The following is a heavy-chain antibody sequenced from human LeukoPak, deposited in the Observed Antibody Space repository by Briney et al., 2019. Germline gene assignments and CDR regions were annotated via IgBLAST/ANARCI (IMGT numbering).Heavy chain of an antibody. CDR1: GYTFTRYV. Sequence: ASVKVSCKASGYTFTRYVMHWERQAPGQRLEWMGWINAGNGNTKYSQDFQGRVTITRDTSASTAYMELSSLRSEDRAVYYCARAPDYCSGRSCYSGDYMDVWGKGTTVTVSS. J-gene: IGHJ6*03. D-gene: IGHD2-15*01. CDR2: INAGNGNT. CDR3: ARAPDYCSGRSCYSGDYMDV. V-gene: IGHV1-3*03.